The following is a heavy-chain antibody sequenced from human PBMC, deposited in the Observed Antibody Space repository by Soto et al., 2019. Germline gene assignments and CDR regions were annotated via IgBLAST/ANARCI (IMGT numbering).Heavy chain of an antibody. J-gene: IGHJ4*02. V-gene: IGHV1-8*01. CDR2: MSPESGNT. CDR3: AREPYGDSQYFDY. CDR1: GYTFTDYD. D-gene: IGHD2-21*02. Sequence: ASVKVSCKASGYTFTDYDINWVRQASGQGLEYMGWMSPESGNTGYAPQFQGRVTMTRNTSISTAYMELSSLRAEDTAVYYCAREPYGDSQYFDYWGQGTQVTVSS.